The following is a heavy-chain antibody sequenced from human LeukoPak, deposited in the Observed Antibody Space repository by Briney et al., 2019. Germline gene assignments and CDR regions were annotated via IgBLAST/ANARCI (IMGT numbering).Heavy chain of an antibody. CDR3: AKPAKTDYADY. V-gene: IGHV3-23*01. Sequence: GGSLRLSCAASGFTFSSHAMTWVRQAPGKGLKWVSAISGSGGSPYYDDYVKGRFTISSVNSMNTLYLQMNSLRAEDTAVYYCAKPAKTDYADYWGQGTLVTVSS. CDR2: ISGSGGSP. CDR1: GFTFSSHA. D-gene: IGHD1-14*01. J-gene: IGHJ4*02.